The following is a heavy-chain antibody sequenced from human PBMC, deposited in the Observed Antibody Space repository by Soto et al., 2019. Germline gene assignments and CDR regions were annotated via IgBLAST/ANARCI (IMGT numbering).Heavy chain of an antibody. CDR2: INPSGGST. CDR3: ARDIESAYSSSWYGGNFDY. Sequence: QVQLVQSGAEVKKPGASVKVSCKASGYTFTSYYMHWVRQAPGQGLEWMGIINPSGGSTSYAQKFQRRVTMTRDTSTSTVYMELSSLRSEDTAVYYCARDIESAYSSSWYGGNFDYWGQGTLVTVSS. CDR1: GYTFTSYY. J-gene: IGHJ4*02. V-gene: IGHV1-46*01. D-gene: IGHD6-13*01.